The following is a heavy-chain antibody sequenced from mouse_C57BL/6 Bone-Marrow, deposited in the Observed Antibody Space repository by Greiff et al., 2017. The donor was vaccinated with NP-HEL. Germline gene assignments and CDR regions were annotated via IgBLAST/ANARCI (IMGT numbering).Heavy chain of an antibody. CDR3: TTRYYYGSSYRFAY. D-gene: IGHD1-1*01. CDR2: IDPENGDT. Sequence: EVQLQQSGAELVRPGASVKLSCTASGFNIKDDYMHWVKPRPEQGLEWIGWIDPENGDTEYASKFQGKATITADTSSNTAYLQLSSLTSEDTAVYYCTTRYYYGSSYRFAYWGQGTLVTVSA. J-gene: IGHJ3*01. V-gene: IGHV14-4*01. CDR1: GFNIKDDY.